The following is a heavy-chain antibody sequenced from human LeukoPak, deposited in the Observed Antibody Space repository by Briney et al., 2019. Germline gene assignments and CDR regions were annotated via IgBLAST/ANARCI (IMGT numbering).Heavy chain of an antibody. Sequence: GGSLRLSCAAPGFTLSSYAMSWVRQAPGKGLEWVSAISGSGGSTYYADSVKGRFTISRDNSKNTLYLQMNSLRAEDTAVYYCAKLLGLGYCSGGSCRYWGQGTLVTVSS. CDR2: ISGSGGST. CDR3: AKLLGLGYCSGGSCRY. D-gene: IGHD2-15*01. J-gene: IGHJ4*02. CDR1: GFTLSSYA. V-gene: IGHV3-23*01.